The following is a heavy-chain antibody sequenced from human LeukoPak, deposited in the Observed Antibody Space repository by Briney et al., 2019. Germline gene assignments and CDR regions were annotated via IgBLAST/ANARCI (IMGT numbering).Heavy chain of an antibody. CDR2: IYYSGST. V-gene: IGHV4-59*02. Sequence: GSLRLSCAASGFTVSSNYMSWIRQPPGKGLEWIGYIYYSGSTNYNPSLKSRVTISVDTSKNQFSLKLSSVTAADTAVYYCARTPNSGRYYFDYWGRGTLVTVSS. J-gene: IGHJ4*02. CDR1: GFTVSSNY. CDR3: ARTPNSGRYYFDY. D-gene: IGHD1-26*01.